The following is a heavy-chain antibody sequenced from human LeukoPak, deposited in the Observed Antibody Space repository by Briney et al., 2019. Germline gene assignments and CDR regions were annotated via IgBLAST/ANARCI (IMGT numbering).Heavy chain of an antibody. CDR2: ISSSSSYI. J-gene: IGHJ6*03. V-gene: IGHV3-21*01. D-gene: IGHD6-13*01. Sequence: GGSLRLSCAASGFTFSSYTMNWVRQAPGKGLEWVSSISSSSSYIYYADSVKGRFTISRDNAKNSLYLQMNSLRAEDTAVYYCARDLATSSSWYGDYYYYYYMDVWGKGTTVTVSS. CDR3: ARDLATSSSWYGDYYYYYYMDV. CDR1: GFTFSSYT.